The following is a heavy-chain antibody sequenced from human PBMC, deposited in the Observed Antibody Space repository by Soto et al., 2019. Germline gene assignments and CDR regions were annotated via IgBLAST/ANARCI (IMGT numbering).Heavy chain of an antibody. CDR2: INHSGST. Sequence: ETLSLTCAVYGGSFSGYYWSWIRQPPGKGLEWIGEINHSGSTNYNPSLKSRVTISVDTSKNQFSLKLSSVTAADTAVYYCARVRFRQWLAKTDYWGQGTLVTVSS. CDR1: GGSFSGYY. V-gene: IGHV4-34*01. D-gene: IGHD6-19*01. CDR3: ARVRFRQWLAKTDY. J-gene: IGHJ4*02.